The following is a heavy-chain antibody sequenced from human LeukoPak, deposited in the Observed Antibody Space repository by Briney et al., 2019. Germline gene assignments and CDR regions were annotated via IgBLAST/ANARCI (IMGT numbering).Heavy chain of an antibody. CDR3: ARYYCGGDCYSVSGLLLAFDI. D-gene: IGHD2-21*01. V-gene: IGHV4-59*01. CDR2: IYYSGST. CDR1: GGSISSYY. J-gene: IGHJ3*02. Sequence: SETLSLTCTVSGGSISSYYWSWIRQPPGKGLEWIGYIYYSGSTNYNPSLKSRVTISVDTSKNQFSLKLSSVTAADTAVYYCARYYCGGDCYSVSGLLLAFDIWGQGTMVTVSS.